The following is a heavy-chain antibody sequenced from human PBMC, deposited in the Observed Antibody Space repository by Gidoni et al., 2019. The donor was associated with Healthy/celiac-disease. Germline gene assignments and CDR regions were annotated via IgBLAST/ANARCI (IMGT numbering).Heavy chain of an antibody. CDR3: PLNPRLACTYLYYYFRTDV. J-gene: IGHJ6*01. CDR2: IKRKTAGVTT. V-gene: IGHV3-15*01. CDR1: GFTFSNAW. D-gene: IGHD2-8*01. Sequence: EGQLGEAGGGVVKTGGTLRRDCADPGFTFSNAWISGVRQATGKGLEWVGRIKRKTAGVTTDSAAPVTGRFTISRVDSSNPLYPQTTSLRTADVSLYYCPLNPRLACTYLYYYFRTDVWGHAPTLSVSS.